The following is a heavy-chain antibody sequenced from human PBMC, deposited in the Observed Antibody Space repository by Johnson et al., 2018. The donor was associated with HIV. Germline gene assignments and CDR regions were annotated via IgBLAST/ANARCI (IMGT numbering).Heavy chain of an antibody. CDR1: GFTFSDYY. Sequence: QVQLVESGGGLVKPGGSLRLSCAASGFTFSDYYMSWIRQAPGKGLEWVAVISYDGSNKYYADSVKGRFTISRDNSKNTLYLQMNSLRAEDTAVYYCPVDTEAFDIWGQGTMVTVSS. V-gene: IGHV3-30*03. CDR2: ISYDGSNK. J-gene: IGHJ3*02. CDR3: PVDTEAFDI. D-gene: IGHD1-14*01.